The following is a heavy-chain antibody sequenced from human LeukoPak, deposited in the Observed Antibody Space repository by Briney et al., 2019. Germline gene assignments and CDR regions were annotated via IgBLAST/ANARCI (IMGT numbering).Heavy chain of an antibody. D-gene: IGHD2-15*01. Sequence: PGGSLRLSCAASKFTFSDYYMSWIRQAPGKGLEWVSYISISGSTMYYADSVKGRFTISRDNAKNSLYLQMNSLRAEDTAVYYCARVVVSGGVRWFDPWGQGTLVTVSS. CDR3: ARVVVSGGVRWFDP. CDR1: KFTFSDYY. J-gene: IGHJ5*02. V-gene: IGHV3-11*01. CDR2: ISISGSTM.